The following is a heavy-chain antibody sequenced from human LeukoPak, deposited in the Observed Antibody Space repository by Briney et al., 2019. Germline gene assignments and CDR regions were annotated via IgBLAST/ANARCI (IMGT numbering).Heavy chain of an antibody. J-gene: IGHJ4*02. CDR3: ARSIPDYDILTGYYAYYFDY. CDR1: GGSSSGYY. D-gene: IGHD3-9*01. CDR2: INHSGST. V-gene: IGHV4-34*01. Sequence: SETLSLTCAVYGGSSSGYYWSWIRQPPGKGLEWIGEINHSGSTNYNPSLKSRVTISVDTSKNQFSLKLSSVTAADTAVYYCARSIPDYDILTGYYAYYFDYWGQGPLVTVSS.